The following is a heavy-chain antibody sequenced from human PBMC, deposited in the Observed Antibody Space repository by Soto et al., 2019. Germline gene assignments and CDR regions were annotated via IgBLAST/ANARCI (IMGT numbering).Heavy chain of an antibody. CDR2: IYYSGST. CDR3: ARAPRKNWFDP. J-gene: IGHJ5*02. CDR1: GGSISSYY. Sequence: QVQLQESGPGLVKPSETLSLTCTVSGGSISSYYWSWIRQPPGKGLEWIGYIYYSGSTNYNPSRKSRVTISVDTSKNQFSLKLSSVTAADTAVYYCARAPRKNWFDPWGQGTLVTVSS. V-gene: IGHV4-59*08.